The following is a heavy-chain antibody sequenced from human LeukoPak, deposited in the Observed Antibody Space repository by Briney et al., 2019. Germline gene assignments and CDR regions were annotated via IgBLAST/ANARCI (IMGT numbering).Heavy chain of an antibody. D-gene: IGHD3-10*01. CDR1: EFIFSNFA. Sequence: GGSLRLSLVASEFIFSNFAMSWVRQAPGKGVEGVSTISGNASATYYGDSVKGRFAISRNNSRNSLYLQMNSLRAEDTAIYYGAKDPYRASAGFVDYWGQGTLVTVSS. CDR3: AKDPYRASAGFVDY. J-gene: IGHJ4*02. CDR2: ISGNASAT. V-gene: IGHV3-23*01.